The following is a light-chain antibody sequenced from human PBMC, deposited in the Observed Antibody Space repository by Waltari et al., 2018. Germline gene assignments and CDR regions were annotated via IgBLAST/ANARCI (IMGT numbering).Light chain of an antibody. CDR3: MQALESPLT. Sequence: DLAMPQSPLSLPVTPGAPASISSRSSRGLLHRNGYKYLDWYRQRPGQSPQLLIYLGSNRASGVPDRFSGSGSGTNFTLKISRGEAEDVGVYFCMQALESPLTFGGGTKVEIK. CDR2: LGS. V-gene: IGKV2-28*01. J-gene: IGKJ4*01. CDR1: RGLLHRNGYKY.